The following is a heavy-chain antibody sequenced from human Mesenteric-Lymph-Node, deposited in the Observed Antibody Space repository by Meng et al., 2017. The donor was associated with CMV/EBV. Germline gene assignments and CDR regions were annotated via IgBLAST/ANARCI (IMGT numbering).Heavy chain of an antibody. V-gene: IGHV4-34*01. Sequence: QGELQQWGVGLLKPSETLSLTCAVYGGSFSGYYWSWIRQPPGKGLEWIGEINHSGSTNYNPSLKSRVTISVDTSKNQFSLKLSSVTAADTAVYYRARHQRWLKSEGGFNYWGQGTLVTVSS. J-gene: IGHJ4*02. CDR1: GGSFSGYY. D-gene: IGHD4-23*01. CDR3: ARHQRWLKSEGGFNY. CDR2: INHSGST.